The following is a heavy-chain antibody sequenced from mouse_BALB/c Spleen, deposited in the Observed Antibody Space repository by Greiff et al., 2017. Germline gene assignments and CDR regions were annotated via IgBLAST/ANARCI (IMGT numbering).Heavy chain of an antibody. V-gene: IGHV2-9*02. CDR2: IWAGGST. Sequence: VKLQESGPGLVAPSQSLSITCTVSGFSLTSYGVLWVRQPPGKGLEWLGVIWAGGSTNYNSALMSRLSISKDNSKSQVFLKMNSLQTDDTAMYYCARWGYGYPAYWGQGTLVTVSA. D-gene: IGHD1-2*01. CDR1: GFSLTSYG. CDR3: ARWGYGYPAY. J-gene: IGHJ3*01.